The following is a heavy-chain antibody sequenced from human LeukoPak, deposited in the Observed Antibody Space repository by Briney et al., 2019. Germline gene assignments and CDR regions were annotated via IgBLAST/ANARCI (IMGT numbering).Heavy chain of an antibody. V-gene: IGHV4-39*01. J-gene: IGHJ4*02. CDR2: IYYSGST. Sequence: PSETLSLTCTVSGGSISSSSYYWGWIRQPPGKGLEWIGSIYYSGSTYYNPSLKSRVTISVDTSKNQFSLKLSSVTAADTAVYYCARGGSYPLDYWGQGTLVTVSS. CDR3: ARGGSYPLDY. D-gene: IGHD1-26*01. CDR1: GGSISSSSYY.